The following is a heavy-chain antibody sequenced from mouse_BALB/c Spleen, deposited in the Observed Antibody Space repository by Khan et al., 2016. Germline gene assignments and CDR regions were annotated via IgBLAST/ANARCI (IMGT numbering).Heavy chain of an antibody. CDR1: GYTFSSYW. Sequence: QVQLQQPGAELMKPGASVKISCKATGYTFSSYWIEWVKQRPGNGLEWIGETLPGSGSTNYNEKFKGKATFTADTSSKTAYMQLSSLTSEDSAVYYCARHSYGSSSFAYWGQGTLVTVSA. CDR2: TLPGSGST. V-gene: IGHV1-9*01. CDR3: ARHSYGSSSFAY. D-gene: IGHD1-1*01. J-gene: IGHJ3*01.